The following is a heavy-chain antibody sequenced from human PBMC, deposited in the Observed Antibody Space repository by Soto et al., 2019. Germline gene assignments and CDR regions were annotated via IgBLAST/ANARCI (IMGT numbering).Heavy chain of an antibody. V-gene: IGHV1-2*02. CDR2: INPNNGGT. Sequence: DSVKVYCKTSGYSLTGYYMHWVRQAPGQGLEWMGWINPNNGGTNYAQKFQGRVSMTRDTSINTAYMELTRMTSDDTAMYYCVRDGSGSYQPANYYYYMDVWGTGTTVTVSS. D-gene: IGHD3-10*01. CDR1: GYSLTGYY. CDR3: VRDGSGSYQPANYYYYMDV. J-gene: IGHJ6*03.